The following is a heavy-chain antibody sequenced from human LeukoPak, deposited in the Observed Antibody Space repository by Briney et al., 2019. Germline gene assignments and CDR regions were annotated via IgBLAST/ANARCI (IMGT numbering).Heavy chain of an antibody. CDR3: ARLRTFDY. CDR2: IKQDGSEK. Sequence: GALRLSCAASGFTFSNYWKSWVRQAPGKGLEWVANIKQDGSEKYYVGSVKGRFTISRDNADNSLYLQMNSLRTEDTAVYYCARLRTFDYWGQGTLVAVSS. D-gene: IGHD1-14*01. V-gene: IGHV3-7*03. CDR1: GFTFSNYW. J-gene: IGHJ4*02.